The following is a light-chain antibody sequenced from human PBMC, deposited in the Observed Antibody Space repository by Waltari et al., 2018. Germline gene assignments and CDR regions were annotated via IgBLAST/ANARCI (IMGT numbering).Light chain of an antibody. J-gene: IGKJ4*01. CDR3: QEYDSLPVT. CDR1: QSVKNN. CDR2: KAS. Sequence: DIQMTQSPSTLSASVGDRHTITCRTSQSVKNNLAWYQQKPGKAPKVLIHKASRLEGGVPSRFSGSGYGTEFTLTISSLQPDDFATYYCQEYDSLPVTFGGGTRVEIK. V-gene: IGKV1-5*03.